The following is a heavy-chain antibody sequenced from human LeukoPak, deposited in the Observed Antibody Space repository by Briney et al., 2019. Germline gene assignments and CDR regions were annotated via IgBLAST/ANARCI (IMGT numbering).Heavy chain of an antibody. CDR1: GYSFSSYW. CDR3: ARRGYGYSQPDY. CDR2: IHPAASDT. J-gene: IGHJ4*02. Sequence: GESLKISCKGSGYSFSSYWIGWVRQMPGKGLEWMGIIHPAASDTRYSPSFQGQVTMSADKSTRTAYLQWSSLKASDTAMYYCARRGYGYSQPDYWGQGTLVSVSS. D-gene: IGHD5-18*01. V-gene: IGHV5-51*01.